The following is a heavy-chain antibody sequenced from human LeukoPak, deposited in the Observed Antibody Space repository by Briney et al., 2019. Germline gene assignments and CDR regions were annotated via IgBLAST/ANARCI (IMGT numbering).Heavy chain of an antibody. CDR1: GFTFSNGW. Sequence: GGSLRLSCAVSGFTFSNGWMSWVRQAPGKGLEYVSAISSNGGSTYYANSVKGRFTISRDNSKNTLYLQMGSLRAEDMAVYYCVTFGGVIVYWGQGTLVTVSS. V-gene: IGHV3-64*01. J-gene: IGHJ4*02. D-gene: IGHD3-16*02. CDR3: VTFGGVIVY. CDR2: ISSNGGST.